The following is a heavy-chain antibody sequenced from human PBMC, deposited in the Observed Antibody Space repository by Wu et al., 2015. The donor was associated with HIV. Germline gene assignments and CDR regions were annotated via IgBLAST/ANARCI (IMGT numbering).Heavy chain of an antibody. CDR3: ARLQSLSGFYSNADY. V-gene: IGHV1-2*02. Sequence: QVQLLQSGAEVKKPGASVMVSCKASGYTFTDYYMYRVRQAPGQGLEWMGWINPNRGGTKYTQKFQGRVTMTRDTAVSTAYMELNSLRSDDTAVYYCARLQSLSGFYSNADYWGQGTLVTVSS. CDR2: INPNRGGT. CDR1: GYTFTDYY. J-gene: IGHJ4*02. D-gene: IGHD3-22*01.